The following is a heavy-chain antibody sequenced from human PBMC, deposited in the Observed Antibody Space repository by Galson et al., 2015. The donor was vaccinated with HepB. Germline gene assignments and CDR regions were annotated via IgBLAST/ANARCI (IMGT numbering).Heavy chain of an antibody. CDR3: AGAPKFFKYFDWLPTYYYYMDV. V-gene: IGHV4-34*01. Sequence: ETLSLTCAVYGGSFSGYYWSWVRQPPGKGLEWIGEINHSGSTNYNPSLKSRVTISVDTSKNQFSLKLSSVTAADTAVYYCAGAPKFFKYFDWLPTYYYYMDVWGKGTTVTVSS. CDR2: INHSGST. D-gene: IGHD3-9*01. CDR1: GGSFSGYY. J-gene: IGHJ6*03.